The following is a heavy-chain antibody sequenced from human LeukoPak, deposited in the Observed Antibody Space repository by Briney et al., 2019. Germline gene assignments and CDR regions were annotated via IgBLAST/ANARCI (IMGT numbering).Heavy chain of an antibody. CDR2: IIPILGIA. D-gene: IGHD1-7*01. CDR3: ARQELGYFDY. V-gene: IGHV1-69*04. J-gene: IGHJ4*02. Sequence: GASVKVSCKASGGTFSSYAISWVRQAPGQGLEWMGRIIPILGIANYAQKFQGRVTMTTDTSTSTAYMELRSLRSDDTAVYYCARQELGYFDYWGQGTLVTVSS. CDR1: GGTFSSYA.